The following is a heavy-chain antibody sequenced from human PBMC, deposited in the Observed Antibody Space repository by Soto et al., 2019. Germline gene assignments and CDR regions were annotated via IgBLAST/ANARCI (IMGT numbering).Heavy chain of an antibody. Sequence: QVQLQESGPGLVKPSETLSLTSTVSGDSISTYYWSWIRQSPGKGLEWIGYVYHSGSTNYNPSLKSRVTISVDTSKNQFSLRLTSATAADTAVYYCARDGSPENYYSAAMDIWGQGTAVTVSS. CDR1: GDSISTYY. J-gene: IGHJ6*02. V-gene: IGHV4-59*01. CDR2: VYHSGST. D-gene: IGHD1-1*01. CDR3: ARDGSPENYYSAAMDI.